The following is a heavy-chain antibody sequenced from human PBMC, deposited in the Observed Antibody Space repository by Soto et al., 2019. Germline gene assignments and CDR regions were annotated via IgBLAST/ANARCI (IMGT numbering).Heavy chain of an antibody. D-gene: IGHD2-15*01. Sequence: QLQLVQSGAEVTKPGSSVKVSCKASGGTFSSYAFSWVRQAPGQGLEWMGGIIPIFGRANYAQKFQGRVTXTXXXSXXTVYMELSSLRPEDTAVYYCARAPTYSDNGMVVPAQYGMDVWGQGTTVTVSS. CDR3: ARAPTYSDNGMVVPAQYGMDV. J-gene: IGHJ6*02. CDR1: GGTFSSYA. CDR2: IIPIFGRA. V-gene: IGHV1-69*05.